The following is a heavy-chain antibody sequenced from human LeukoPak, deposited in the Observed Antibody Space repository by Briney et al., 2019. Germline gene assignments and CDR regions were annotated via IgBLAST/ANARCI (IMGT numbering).Heavy chain of an antibody. V-gene: IGHV6-1*01. D-gene: IGHD3-10*01. CDR3: ARSRRGFGEKNRMDV. CDR2: TYYRSKWSY. J-gene: IGHJ6*02. Sequence: SQTLSLTCAISGDSVSTNSAAWNWVRQSPSRGLEWLGRTYYRSKWSYDYAVSVRSRITINPDTSKNQFSLQLNSVTPEDTAVYYCARSRRGFGEKNRMDVWGQGTTVTVSS. CDR1: GDSVSTNSAA.